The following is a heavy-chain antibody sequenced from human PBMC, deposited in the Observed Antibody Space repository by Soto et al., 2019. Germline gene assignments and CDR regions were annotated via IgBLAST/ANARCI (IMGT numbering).Heavy chain of an antibody. V-gene: IGHV3-53*02. J-gene: IGHJ4*02. D-gene: IGHD6-19*01. CDR1: GFTVSSNY. CDR3: ARVRQWLDFDY. CDR2: IYSGGST. Sequence: VQLVETGGGLIQPGGSLRLSCAASGFTVSSNYMSWVRQAPGKGLEWVSVIYSGGSTYYADSVKGRFTISRDNSKNTLYLQMNSLRAEDTAVYYCARVRQWLDFDYWGQGTLVTVSS.